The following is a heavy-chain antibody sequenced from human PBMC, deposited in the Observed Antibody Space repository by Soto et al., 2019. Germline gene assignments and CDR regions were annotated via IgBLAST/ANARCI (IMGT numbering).Heavy chain of an antibody. Sequence: GSLRLSCAASGFNFSNYAVTWVRRAPGKGLEWVSDISGSGGSRYYADSVKGRFTISRDNSKNTLYLQMNSLRAEDTAVYYCARSIYVDIVATTTFDYWGQGTLVTVSS. CDR1: GFNFSNYA. V-gene: IGHV3-23*01. J-gene: IGHJ4*02. CDR3: ARSIYVDIVATTTFDY. D-gene: IGHD5-12*01. CDR2: ISGSGGSR.